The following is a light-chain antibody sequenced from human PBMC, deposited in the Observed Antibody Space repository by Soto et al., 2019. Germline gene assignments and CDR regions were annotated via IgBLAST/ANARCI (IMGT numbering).Light chain of an antibody. CDR1: QSVSSY. Sequence: EIVLTQSPATLSLSPGERATLSCRASQSVSSYLAWYQQKPGQAPRLLIYDASNRAISMPARFSGSGSGTDFPLTISSLEPEDFAVYYCQQRSNWRFTFGPRTKVDIK. CDR3: QQRSNWRFT. J-gene: IGKJ3*01. CDR2: DAS. V-gene: IGKV3-11*01.